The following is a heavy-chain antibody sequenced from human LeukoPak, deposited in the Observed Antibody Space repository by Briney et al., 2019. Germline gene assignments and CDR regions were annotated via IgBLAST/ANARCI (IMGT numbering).Heavy chain of an antibody. CDR3: AKDYDILTALGFYFDY. CDR1: GFTFSSYG. V-gene: IGHV3-30*02. Sequence: PGGSLRLSCAASGFTFSSYGMHWVRQAPGKGLEWVAFIRYDGSNKYYADSVKGRFTISRDNSKNTLYLQMNSLRAEDTAVYYCAKDYDILTALGFYFDYWGQGTLVTVSS. D-gene: IGHD3-9*01. J-gene: IGHJ4*02. CDR2: IRYDGSNK.